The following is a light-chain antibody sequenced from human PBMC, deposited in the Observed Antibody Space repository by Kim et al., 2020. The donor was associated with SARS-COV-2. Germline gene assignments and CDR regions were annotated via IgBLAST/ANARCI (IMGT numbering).Light chain of an antibody. CDR2: DVS. CDR3: SSYTTSSAYVI. CDR1: SSDVGGYNY. J-gene: IGLJ2*01. Sequence: QSITISCPGSSSDVGGYNYVSWYQQQPGEAPKLLLFDVSNRPSGVSTRFSGSKSGNTASLTISGLQAEDEAFYHCSSYTTSSAYVIFGGGTQLTVL. V-gene: IGLV2-14*03.